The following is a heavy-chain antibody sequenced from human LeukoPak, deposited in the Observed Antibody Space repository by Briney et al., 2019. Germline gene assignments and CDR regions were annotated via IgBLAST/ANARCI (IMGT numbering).Heavy chain of an antibody. V-gene: IGHV3-7*01. CDR1: GFTFSSYW. D-gene: IGHD1-26*01. CDR2: IQQDGSEK. Sequence: GGSLRLSCAASGFTFSSYWMSWVRRAPGKGLEWVANIQQDGSEKYYVDSVKGRFTISRDNAKNSLYLQMNSLRAEDTAVYYCARDGSSPPPYYYYYMDVWGKGTTVTISS. CDR3: ARDGSSPPPYYYYYMDV. J-gene: IGHJ6*03.